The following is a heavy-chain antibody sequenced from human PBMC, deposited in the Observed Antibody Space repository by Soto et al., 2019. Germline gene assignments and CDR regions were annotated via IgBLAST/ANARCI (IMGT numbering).Heavy chain of an antibody. Sequence: QVQLVQSGAEVKKPGSSVKVSCKASGGTFSSYAISWVRQAPGQGLEWMGGIIPIFGTANYAQKFQGRVTITADESASTAYMELSILRSEDTAVYYCARDGVGATPAYYYGMDVWGQGTTVTVSS. V-gene: IGHV1-69*01. D-gene: IGHD1-26*01. CDR2: IIPIFGTA. J-gene: IGHJ6*02. CDR3: ARDGVGATPAYYYGMDV. CDR1: GGTFSSYA.